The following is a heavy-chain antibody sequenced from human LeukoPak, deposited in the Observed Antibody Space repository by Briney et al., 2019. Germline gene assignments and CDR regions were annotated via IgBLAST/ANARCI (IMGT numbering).Heavy chain of an antibody. CDR2: ISSSSSTI. V-gene: IGHV3-48*01. Sequence: GGSLRLSCAASGFTFSDYSMNWVRQAAGKGLEWVSFISSSSSTIYYADSVKGRFTISRDNAQNSVYLQMNSLRAEDTAVYYCARETRRGTNFDYWGQGTQVTVSS. J-gene: IGHJ4*02. CDR3: ARETRRGTNFDY. CDR1: GFTFSDYS.